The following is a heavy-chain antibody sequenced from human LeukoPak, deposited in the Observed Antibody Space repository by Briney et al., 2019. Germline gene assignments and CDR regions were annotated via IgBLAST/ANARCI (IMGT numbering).Heavy chain of an antibody. CDR3: ARDPYSEAGGYGAFDI. CDR2: IKQDGSEK. V-gene: IGHV3-7*01. J-gene: IGHJ3*02. D-gene: IGHD1-26*01. CDR1: GFTFSSYW. Sequence: GGSLRLSCAASGFTFSSYWMSWVRQAPGKGLEWVANIKQDGSEKYYVDSVKGRFTISRDNAQNSLNLQMSSLRAEDTAMYYCARDPYSEAGGYGAFDIWGQGTMVTVSS.